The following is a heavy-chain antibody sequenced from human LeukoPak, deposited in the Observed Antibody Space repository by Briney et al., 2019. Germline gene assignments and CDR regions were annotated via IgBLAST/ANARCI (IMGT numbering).Heavy chain of an antibody. CDR1: GGTFSSYA. CDR2: IIPIFGTA. CDR3: ASLLVGMATIDFDY. D-gene: IGHD5-12*01. V-gene: IGHV1-69*05. Sequence: SVKVSCKASGGTFSSYAISWVRQAPGQGLEWMGRIIPIFGTANYAQKFQGRVTITTDESTSTAYMELSSLRSEDTAVYYCASLLVGMATIDFDYWGQGTLVTVSS. J-gene: IGHJ4*02.